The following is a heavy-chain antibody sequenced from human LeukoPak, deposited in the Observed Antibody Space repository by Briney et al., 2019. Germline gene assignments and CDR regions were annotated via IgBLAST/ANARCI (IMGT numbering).Heavy chain of an antibody. J-gene: IGHJ4*02. CDR3: TTDQGGSYWENH. CDR2: IKSKTDGGKT. CDR1: GFTFSNAW. Sequence: GGSLRLSCAASGFTFSNAWMNWVLQAPGKGLEWFGRIKSKTDGGKTDYATPVKGRFTISRDDSKNTMYLQMNSLKTEDTAVYYCTTDQGGSYWENHWGQGTLVTVSS. D-gene: IGHD1-26*01. V-gene: IGHV3-15*01.